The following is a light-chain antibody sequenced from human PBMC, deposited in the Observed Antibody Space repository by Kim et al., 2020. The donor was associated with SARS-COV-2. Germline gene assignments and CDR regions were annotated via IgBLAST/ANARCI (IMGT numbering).Light chain of an antibody. CDR2: AAT. Sequence: FSHGESTTLSSTASRSVSSYLAWYELKPGQAPRLLIYAATIRATGIPARFSGSGSGTDFTLTISSLEPEDFAVYYCQQRSHWPPTFGQRTEVAIK. CDR3: QQRSHWPPT. CDR1: RSVSSY. J-gene: IGKJ1*01. V-gene: IGKV3-11*01.